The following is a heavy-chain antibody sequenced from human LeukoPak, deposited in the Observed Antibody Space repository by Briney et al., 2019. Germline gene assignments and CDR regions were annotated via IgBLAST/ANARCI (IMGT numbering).Heavy chain of an antibody. CDR2: IYYSGST. CDR3: ATWAGTKYSSGWHPPLDY. D-gene: IGHD6-19*01. Sequence: SETLSLTCTVSGGSISSYYWTRIRQPPGKGLEWIGYIYYSGSTNYNLSLQSRVSISVDTSENHFSLKLSSVTAADTAVYYCATWAGTKYSSGWHPPLDYWGQGTLVTVSS. CDR1: GGSISSYY. J-gene: IGHJ4*02. V-gene: IGHV4-59*08.